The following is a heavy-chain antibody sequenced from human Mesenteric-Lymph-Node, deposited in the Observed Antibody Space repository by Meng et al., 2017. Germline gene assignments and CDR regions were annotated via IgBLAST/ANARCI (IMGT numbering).Heavy chain of an antibody. CDR2: IFSSGST. D-gene: IGHD3-22*01. CDR3: ARGNYFYGSTGSYYFDY. Sequence: SETLSLTCTVSGGSISSGSYYWTWLRQPPRKGLEWVAYIFSSGSTNYSPSLNSRVTISLDTSKNQFSLNLSSVTAADTAVYYCARGNYFYGSTGSYYFDYWGQGTLVTVSS. V-gene: IGHV4-61*01. J-gene: IGHJ4*02. CDR1: GGSISSGSYY.